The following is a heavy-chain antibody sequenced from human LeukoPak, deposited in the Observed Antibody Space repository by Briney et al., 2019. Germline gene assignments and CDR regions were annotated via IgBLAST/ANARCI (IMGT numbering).Heavy chain of an antibody. CDR3: AKEFSGGYYPMWFDP. Sequence: GGSLRLFCAASGFTFSSYAMSWVRQAPGKGLEWVSAISGSGGSTYYADSVKGRFTISRDNSKNTLYLQMNSLRAEDTAVYYCAKEFSGGYYPMWFDPWGQGTLVTVSS. CDR1: GFTFSSYA. J-gene: IGHJ5*02. D-gene: IGHD1-26*01. CDR2: ISGSGGST. V-gene: IGHV3-23*01.